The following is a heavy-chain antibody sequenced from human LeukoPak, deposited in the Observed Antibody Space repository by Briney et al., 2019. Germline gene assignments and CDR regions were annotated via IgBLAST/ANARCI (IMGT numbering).Heavy chain of an antibody. D-gene: IGHD3-22*01. Sequence: GGSLRLSCAASGFTFSSYSVNWVRQAPGKGLEWVSSISSSSYIYYADSVKGRFTISRDNAKNSLYLQMNSLRAEDTAVYYCARDYYDSRGDYWGQGTLVTVSS. V-gene: IGHV3-21*01. CDR1: GFTFSSYS. CDR2: ISSSSYI. CDR3: ARDYYDSRGDY. J-gene: IGHJ4*02.